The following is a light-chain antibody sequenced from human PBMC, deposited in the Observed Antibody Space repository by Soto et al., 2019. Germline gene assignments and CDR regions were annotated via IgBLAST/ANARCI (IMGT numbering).Light chain of an antibody. CDR1: QSVTGRY. CDR3: QQYGSSPPVT. CDR2: GAS. Sequence: EIVLTQSPGTLSLSPGERATLSCRASQSVTGRYLAWYQQKPGQAPRLLIYGASRRASGIPDRFSGSGSGTDFTLTISRLEPEDFAVYYCQQYGSSPPVTFGPGTKVDIK. V-gene: IGKV3-20*01. J-gene: IGKJ3*01.